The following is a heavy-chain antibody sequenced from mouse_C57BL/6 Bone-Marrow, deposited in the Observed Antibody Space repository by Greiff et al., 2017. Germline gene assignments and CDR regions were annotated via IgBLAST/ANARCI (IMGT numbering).Heavy chain of an antibody. D-gene: IGHD1-1*01. J-gene: IGHJ3*01. CDR2: ISSGGSYT. CDR3: ARAYYYGSWFAY. Sequence: EVQLQQSGGDLVKPGGSLKLSCAASGFTFSSYGMSWVRQTPDKRLEWVATISSGGSYTYYPDSVKGRFTISRDNAKNTLYLQMSSLKSEDTAMYYCARAYYYGSWFAYWGQGTLVTVSA. CDR1: GFTFSSYG. V-gene: IGHV5-6*01.